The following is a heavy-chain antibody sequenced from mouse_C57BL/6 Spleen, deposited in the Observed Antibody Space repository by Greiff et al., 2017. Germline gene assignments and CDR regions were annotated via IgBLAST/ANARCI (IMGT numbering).Heavy chain of an antibody. Sequence: VQLQESDAELVKPGASVKISCKVSGYTFTDHTIHWMKQRPDQGLGWIGYIYPSDGRTKYNEKFKGKATLPADKSSSTAYMQINSLPSEDAADYCGARYYYGTAFAYWGQGTLVTVSA. J-gene: IGHJ3*01. D-gene: IGHD1-1*01. CDR2: IYPSDGRT. V-gene: IGHV1-78*01. CDR3: ARYYYGTAFAY. CDR1: GYTFTDHT.